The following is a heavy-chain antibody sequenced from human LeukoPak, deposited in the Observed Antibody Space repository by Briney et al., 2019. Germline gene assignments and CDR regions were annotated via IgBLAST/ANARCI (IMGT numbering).Heavy chain of an antibody. V-gene: IGHV3-48*04. CDR3: ASDRVC. CDR1: GFTFSSYS. CDR2: ITGSSTTT. Sequence: GGFLRLSCVASGFTFSSYSMNWVRQAPGKGLEWISYITGSSTTTHYADSVKGRFTISRDNAKNSLYLQMNSLRAEDTAVYFCASDRVCWGQGTLVTVSS. J-gene: IGHJ4*02.